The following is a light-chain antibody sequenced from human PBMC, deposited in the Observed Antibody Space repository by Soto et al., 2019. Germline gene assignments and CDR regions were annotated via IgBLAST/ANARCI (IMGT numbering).Light chain of an antibody. CDR2: GAS. J-gene: IGKJ5*01. CDR3: QQYGSSPLT. Sequence: EIVFAQSPGTLSVSPGERVTLACRASQSVSSRLFAWYQQKPGQTPRLLIYGASHRATGIPDRFSGSGSGTDYTLTINRVEPEDTAVYYCQQYGSSPLTFGQGTRLQIQ. CDR1: QSVSSRL. V-gene: IGKV3-20*01.